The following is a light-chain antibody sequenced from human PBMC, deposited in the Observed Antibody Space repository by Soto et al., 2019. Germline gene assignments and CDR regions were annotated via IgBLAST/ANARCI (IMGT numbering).Light chain of an antibody. CDR1: SSNIGAGHD. CDR2: GNR. Sequence: QSLLTQPPSMSGAPGQRVTISCTGSSSNIGAGHDVHWYQQFPGKSPKLLIFGNRNRPSGVPDRFSGSRSGTSASLAITGLQAEDEADYYCQSQDNSLXGSYVFGTGT. CDR3: QSQDNSLXGSYV. V-gene: IGLV1-40*01. J-gene: IGLJ1*01.